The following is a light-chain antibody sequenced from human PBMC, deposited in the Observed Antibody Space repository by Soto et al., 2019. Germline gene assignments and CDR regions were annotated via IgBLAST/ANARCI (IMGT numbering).Light chain of an antibody. CDR1: QSATTF. J-gene: IGKJ4*01. V-gene: IGKV3-11*01. CDR3: QQRSNWPPVLT. Sequence: EIVLTQSPATLSLSPGERATLSCRASQSATTFLAWYQQKPGQAPRLLIYDASTRATGIPDRFSGSGSGTDFTLTISSLEPEDFAVYYCQQRSNWPPVLTFGGGTKVDIK. CDR2: DAS.